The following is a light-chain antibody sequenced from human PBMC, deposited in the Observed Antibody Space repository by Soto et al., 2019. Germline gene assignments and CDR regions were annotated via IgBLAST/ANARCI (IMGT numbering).Light chain of an antibody. CDR3: SSYGGSNNLL. CDR2: EVN. V-gene: IGLV2-8*01. J-gene: IGLJ2*01. Sequence: QSVLAQPPSASGSPGQSVTISCTGTSTDVGGYNFVSWYQQHPGKAPKLMIYEVNKRPSGVPDRFSGSKSGNTASLTVSGLQAEDEADYFCSSYGGSNNLLFGGGTHLTVL. CDR1: STDVGGYNF.